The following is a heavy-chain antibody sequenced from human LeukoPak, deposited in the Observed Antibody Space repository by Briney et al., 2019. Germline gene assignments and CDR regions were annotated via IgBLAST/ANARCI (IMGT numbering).Heavy chain of an antibody. CDR3: ARDPHSGYYPDY. D-gene: IGHD3-22*01. CDR2: IWYDGSNK. CDR1: GFTFSSYA. V-gene: IGHV3-33*08. J-gene: IGHJ4*02. Sequence: GGSLRLSCAASGFTFSSYAIHWVRQAPGKGLEWVAVIWYDGSNKYYADSVKGRFTISRDNSKNTLYLQMNSLRAEDTAVYYCARDPHSGYYPDYWGQGTLVTVSS.